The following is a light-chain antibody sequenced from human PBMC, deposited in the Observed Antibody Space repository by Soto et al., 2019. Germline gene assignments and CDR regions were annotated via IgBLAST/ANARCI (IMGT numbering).Light chain of an antibody. J-gene: IGKJ1*01. V-gene: IGKV3-15*01. CDR1: KSVSSN. Sequence: ILLTQYPATLSVSPGERAALSWGASKSVSSNLAWYQQKPGKAPRLLIYGASTRATGVPARFSGSGSGTELTLTISSMQSEDFEVYHCHQYNSWPRTFGHGTKVDIK. CDR2: GAS. CDR3: HQYNSWPRT.